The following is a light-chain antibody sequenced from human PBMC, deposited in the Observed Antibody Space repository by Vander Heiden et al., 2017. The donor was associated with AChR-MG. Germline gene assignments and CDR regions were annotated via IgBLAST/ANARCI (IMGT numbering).Light chain of an antibody. J-gene: IGLJ3*02. CDR1: TRAVTSGQY. V-gene: IGLV7-43*01. CDR3: LRYYGGALWV. CDR2: STS. Sequence: QTMVTQEHSLTVSPGVTFTLTFATSTRAVTSGQYANWFQRNPGQAPRGLIYSTSNKPSWTPARFSGSLLGGKAALTLSGVQPEDEDEYYCLRYYGGALWVFGGGTKLTVL.